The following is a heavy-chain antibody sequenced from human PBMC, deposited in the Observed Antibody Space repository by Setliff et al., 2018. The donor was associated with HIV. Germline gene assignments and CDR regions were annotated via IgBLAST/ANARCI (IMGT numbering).Heavy chain of an antibody. CDR2: ISQNGDT. Sequence: SETLSLTCTVSGGSFDFGGHSWSWIRQTPGKGLEWIGEISQNGDTNYNPSLTRRVILSVDASKKQVSLKLTAVTAADTAVYYSAREQFPSQECSGGSCYPKPYYFDYWGQGTLVTVSS. D-gene: IGHD2-15*01. CDR3: AREQFPSQECSGGSCYPKPYYFDY. J-gene: IGHJ4*02. CDR1: GGSFDFGGHS. V-gene: IGHV4-61*08.